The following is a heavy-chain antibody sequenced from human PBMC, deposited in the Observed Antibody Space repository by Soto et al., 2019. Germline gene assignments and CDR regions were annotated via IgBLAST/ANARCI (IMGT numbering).Heavy chain of an antibody. CDR2: IWYDSSNI. CDR3: ARDPDYYDSSGTRWFDP. J-gene: IGHJ5*02. V-gene: IGHV3-48*02. Sequence: GGSLRLSCAASGFTFSSYSMNWVRQAPGKGLEWVAYIWYDSSNIYYADSVKGRFTISRDNSKNTLYLQMNSLRDEDTAVYFCARDPDYYDSSGTRWFDPWGQGTLVTVSS. CDR1: GFTFSSYS. D-gene: IGHD3-22*01.